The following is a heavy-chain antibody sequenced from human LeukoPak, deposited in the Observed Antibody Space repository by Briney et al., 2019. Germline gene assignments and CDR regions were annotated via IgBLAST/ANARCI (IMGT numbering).Heavy chain of an antibody. CDR1: GFTFSDYA. CDR2: ISSSGGRT. D-gene: IGHD1-26*01. Sequence: GGSLRLSCVASGFTFSDYAMTWVRQAPGKGLEWVSGISSSGGRTYYADSLKGRFTISRDNSKNTLYLQMNSLRAEDTAVYYCAKDRYSGSFNWFDPRGQGTLVTVSS. V-gene: IGHV3-23*01. CDR3: AKDRYSGSFNWFDP. J-gene: IGHJ5*02.